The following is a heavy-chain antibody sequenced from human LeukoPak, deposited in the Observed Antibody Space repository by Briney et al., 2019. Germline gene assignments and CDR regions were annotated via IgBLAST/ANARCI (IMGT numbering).Heavy chain of an antibody. J-gene: IGHJ5*02. V-gene: IGHV3-53*01. CDR1: GFTVNNDY. CDR2: IYGGGST. Sequence: PGGSLRLSCAASGFTVNNDYVSWVRQAPGKGLEWVSVIYGGGSTYYADPVKGRFTISRDNSKNTVYLQMNSLRAEDAAVYYCARVQRSSNWFDPWGQGTLVTVSS. D-gene: IGHD5-24*01. CDR3: ARVQRSSNWFDP.